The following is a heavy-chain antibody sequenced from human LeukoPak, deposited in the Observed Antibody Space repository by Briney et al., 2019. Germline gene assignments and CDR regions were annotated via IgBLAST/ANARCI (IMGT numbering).Heavy chain of an antibody. Sequence: GRSLRLSCAASGFTFSSYAMHWVRQAPGKGLEWVAVISYDGSNKYYADSVKGRFTTSRDNSKNTLYLQMNSLRAEDTAVYYCARVMKQERKSGVDYWGQGTLVTVSS. V-gene: IGHV3-30-3*01. CDR2: ISYDGSNK. CDR1: GFTFSSYA. D-gene: IGHD1-1*01. J-gene: IGHJ4*02. CDR3: ARVMKQERKSGVDY.